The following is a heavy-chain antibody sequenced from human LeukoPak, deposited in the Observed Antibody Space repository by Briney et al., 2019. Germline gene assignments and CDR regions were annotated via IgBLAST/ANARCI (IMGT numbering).Heavy chain of an antibody. CDR2: IIPIFGTA. Sequence: SVKVSCKASGGTFSSYAISWVRQAPGQGLEWMGGIIPIFGTANYAQKFQGRVTITTDESTSTAYMELSSLRSEDAAVYYCARGPFDYSNYYYYYYMDVWGKGTTVTVSS. CDR1: GGTFSSYA. D-gene: IGHD4-11*01. V-gene: IGHV1-69*05. J-gene: IGHJ6*03. CDR3: ARGPFDYSNYYYYYYMDV.